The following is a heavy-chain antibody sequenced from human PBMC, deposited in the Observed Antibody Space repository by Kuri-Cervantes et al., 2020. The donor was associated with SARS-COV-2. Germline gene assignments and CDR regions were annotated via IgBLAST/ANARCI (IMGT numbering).Heavy chain of an antibody. CDR3: AKDIAPFSEHAFDI. Sequence: GGSLRLSCAASGLTFSTYGMHWVRQAPGKGLEWVAVISYDGSKRYYADSVKGRFTISRDNAKNSLYLQMNSLRAEDMALYYCAKDIAPFSEHAFDIWGQGTMVTVSS. CDR2: ISYDGSKR. J-gene: IGHJ3*02. CDR1: GLTFSTYG. D-gene: IGHD3-16*02. V-gene: IGHV3-30*18.